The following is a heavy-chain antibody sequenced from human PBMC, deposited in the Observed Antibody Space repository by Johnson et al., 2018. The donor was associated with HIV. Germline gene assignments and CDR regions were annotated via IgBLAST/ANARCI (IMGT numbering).Heavy chain of an antibody. V-gene: IGHV3-33*06. CDR2: IWYDGSNK. CDR1: GFTFSSYG. CDR3: AKEGQLGDAFDS. J-gene: IGHJ3*02. D-gene: IGHD6-6*01. Sequence: QVQLVESGGGLVKPGGSLRLSCAASGFTFSSYGMHWVRQAPGKGLEWVAVIWYDGSNKYYADSVKGRFTISRDNSKNTLYLQMNSLRAEATAVYYCAKEGQLGDAFDSWGQGTMVTVSS.